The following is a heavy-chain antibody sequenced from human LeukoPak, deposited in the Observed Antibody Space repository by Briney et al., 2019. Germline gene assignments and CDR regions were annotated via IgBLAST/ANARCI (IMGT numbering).Heavy chain of an antibody. CDR2: IWYDGSNK. V-gene: IGHV3-33*01. D-gene: IGHD1-26*01. CDR3: ARGRSGSQENFFDY. CDR1: GFTFSSSG. Sequence: GRSLRLSCAASGFTFSSSGMHWVRQAPGEGLEWVAVIWYDGSNKYYADSVKGRFTISRDNSKNTLYLQMNSLRAEDTAVYYCARGRSGSQENFFDYWGQGTLVTVSS. J-gene: IGHJ4*02.